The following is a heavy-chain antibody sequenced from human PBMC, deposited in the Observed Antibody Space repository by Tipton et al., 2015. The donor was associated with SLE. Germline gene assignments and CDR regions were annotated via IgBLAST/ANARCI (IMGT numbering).Heavy chain of an antibody. J-gene: IGHJ4*02. Sequence: TLSLTCTVSGGSISSGSYYWSWIRQPPGKGLEWIGSIYHSGSTNYNPSLKSRVTISVDKSKNQFSLKLSSVTAADTAVYYCARDSGERWLQYYFDYWGQGTLVAVSS. CDR3: ARDSGERWLQYYFDY. V-gene: IGHV4-39*07. D-gene: IGHD5-24*01. CDR2: IYHSGST. CDR1: GGSISSGSYY.